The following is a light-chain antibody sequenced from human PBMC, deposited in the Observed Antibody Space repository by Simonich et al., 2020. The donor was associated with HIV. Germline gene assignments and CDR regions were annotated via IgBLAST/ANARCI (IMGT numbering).Light chain of an antibody. CDR2: VNS. J-gene: IGLJ2*01. Sequence: QSVLTQPPSVSGAPGQRVTISCTGSSSNIGPSYDVHWYQQLPGTAPKLLIYVNSNRPSGVPNRFSGAQSGSSASLAITGLQAEDEADYYCQSYDSSLSGVIFGGGTKLTVL. CDR1: SSNIGPSYD. CDR3: QSYDSSLSGVI. V-gene: IGLV1-40*01.